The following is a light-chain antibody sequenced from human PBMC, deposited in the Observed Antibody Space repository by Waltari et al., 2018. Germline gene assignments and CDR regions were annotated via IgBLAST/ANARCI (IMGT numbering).Light chain of an antibody. CDR1: SSDIAIYYL. CDR3: CSYAGSGTFVDVV. CDR2: NFS. Sequence: QSSLTHPASVSGSPGQSIPISCTGTSSDIAIYYLVSWYQQYPGKSHKLMIYNFSKRPSGVSNRFSGCKSGNTASLAISGRQAEGEAHYYCCSYAGSGTFVDVVLGGGTKLPVL. J-gene: IGLJ2*01. V-gene: IGLV2-23*02.